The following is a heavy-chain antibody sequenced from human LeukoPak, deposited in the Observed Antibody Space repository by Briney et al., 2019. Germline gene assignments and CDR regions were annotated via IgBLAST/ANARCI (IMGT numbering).Heavy chain of an antibody. V-gene: IGHV3-7*03. CDR2: IKHDGTDK. CDR3: VRLSRGAMNYHMDV. D-gene: IGHD3-10*01. CDR1: GFTFSNYW. Sequence: GGSLRLSCAASGFTFSNYWMSCVRQAPGKGLKWVANIKHDGTDKYYVDSVKGRFTISRDNAKNSLFLQMNSLRAEDTGVYYCVRLSRGAMNYHMDVWGKGTTVTISS. J-gene: IGHJ6*03.